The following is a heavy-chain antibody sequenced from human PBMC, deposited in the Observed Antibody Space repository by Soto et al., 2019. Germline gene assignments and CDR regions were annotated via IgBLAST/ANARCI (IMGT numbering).Heavy chain of an antibody. J-gene: IGHJ4*02. CDR2: IYYSGST. V-gene: IGHV4-59*01. Sequence: SETLSLTCTVSGGSISSYYWSWIRQPPGKGLEWIGYIYYSGSTNYNPSLKSRVTISVDTSKNQFSLKLSSVTAADTAAYYCARARGYSYGLGYWGQGTLVTVSS. CDR3: ARARGYSYGLGY. D-gene: IGHD5-18*01. CDR1: GGSISSYY.